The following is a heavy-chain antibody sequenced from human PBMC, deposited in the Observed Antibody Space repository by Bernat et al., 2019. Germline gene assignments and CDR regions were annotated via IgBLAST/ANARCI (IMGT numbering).Heavy chain of an antibody. CDR2: IEPEGSET. CDR1: GFTFSRFW. V-gene: IGHV3-7*03. D-gene: IGHD3-9*01. CDR3: AKYLTVTAGGSFDY. J-gene: IGHJ4*02. Sequence: EVQLVESGGGLVQPGGSLRLSCAGSGFTFSRFWMSWVRQAPGKGLEWLANIEPEGSETYYVDSMKGRFTISRDNAKNSLYLQMNSLRADDTAVYYCAKYLTVTAGGSFDYWGQGTLVTVSS.